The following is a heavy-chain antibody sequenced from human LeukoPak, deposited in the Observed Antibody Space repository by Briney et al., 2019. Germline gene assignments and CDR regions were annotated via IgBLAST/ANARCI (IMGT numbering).Heavy chain of an antibody. CDR2: ISAYNGNT. CDR3: ARDMYRSGRVPFDY. V-gene: IGHV1-18*01. D-gene: IGHD6-19*01. Sequence: GASVKVSCKASGYTFTSYGISWVRQAPGQGLEWMGWISAYNGNTNYAQKLQGRVTMTTDTSTSTAYMELRSLRSDDTAVYYCARDMYRSGRVPFDYWGQGTLVTVSS. J-gene: IGHJ4*02. CDR1: GYTFTSYG.